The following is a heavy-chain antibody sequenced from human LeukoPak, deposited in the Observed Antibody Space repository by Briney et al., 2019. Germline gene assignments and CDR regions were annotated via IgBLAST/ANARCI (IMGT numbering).Heavy chain of an antibody. CDR2: IHYSGST. Sequence: SETLSLTCTVSGDSITSYYWSWVRQPPGKGLEWIGYIHYSGSTSYNPSLMSRVTISVDTSKTQFSLKLSSVRAADTAVYYCARSGCSGGTCRWMIWGQGTMVTVSS. D-gene: IGHD2-15*01. V-gene: IGHV4-59*08. J-gene: IGHJ3*02. CDR3: ARSGCSGGTCRWMI. CDR1: GDSITSYY.